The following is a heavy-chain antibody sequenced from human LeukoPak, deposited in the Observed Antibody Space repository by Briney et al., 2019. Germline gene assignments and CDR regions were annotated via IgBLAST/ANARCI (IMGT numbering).Heavy chain of an antibody. CDR3: ARHRSGYYSVYYFDY. CDR1: GGSISSYY. V-gene: IGHV4-59*08. D-gene: IGHD3-22*01. Sequence: SETLSLTCTVSGGSISSYYWSWIRQPPGKGLEWIGYIYYSGSTNYNPSLKSRVTISVDTSKNQFSLKLYSVTAADTAVYYCARHRSGYYSVYYFDYRGQGTLLTVSS. J-gene: IGHJ4*02. CDR2: IYYSGST.